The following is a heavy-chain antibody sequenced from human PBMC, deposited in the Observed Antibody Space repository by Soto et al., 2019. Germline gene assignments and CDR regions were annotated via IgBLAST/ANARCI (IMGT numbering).Heavy chain of an antibody. J-gene: IGHJ4*02. D-gene: IGHD2-21*02. V-gene: IGHV3-7*01. CDR2: IKPDGSAT. CDR3: ARAGYCGPGCYYYFDY. Sequence: GGSLRLSCAVSGFTFGSYWMNWVRLIPGKGLEWVAYIKPDGSATYYVDSVEGRFTISRDNAKNSLYLQMNSLRVEDTSVYYCARAGYCGPGCYYYFDYWGQGTLVTVSS. CDR1: GFTFGSYW.